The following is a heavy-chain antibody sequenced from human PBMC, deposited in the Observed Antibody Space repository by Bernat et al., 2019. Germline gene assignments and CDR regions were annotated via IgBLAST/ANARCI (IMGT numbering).Heavy chain of an antibody. D-gene: IGHD6-13*01. CDR3: ASGSLQMLFDY. Sequence: QVQLQESGPGLVKPSETLSLTCTVSGGSISSYYWTWIRQPPGKGLEWIGYIYHSGSTNYNPSLKSRVTISVDTSKNQFSLKLSSVTAADTAVYYCASGSLQMLFDYWGQGTLVTVSS. V-gene: IGHV4-59*08. J-gene: IGHJ4*02. CDR1: GGSISSYY. CDR2: IYHSGST.